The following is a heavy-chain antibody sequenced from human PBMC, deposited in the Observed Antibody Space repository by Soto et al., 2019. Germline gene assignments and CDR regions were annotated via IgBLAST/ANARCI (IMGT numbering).Heavy chain of an antibody. CDR3: ARGKGGATGYYYYGMDV. Sequence: PSETLSLTCAVSGGSISSSNWWRWVRQPPGKGLEWIGEIYHSGSTNYNPPLKSRVTISVDKSKNQFSLKLSSVTAADTAVYYCARGKGGATGYYYYGMDVWGQGTTVT. D-gene: IGHD2-21*01. V-gene: IGHV4-4*02. J-gene: IGHJ6*02. CDR1: GGSISSSNW. CDR2: IYHSGST.